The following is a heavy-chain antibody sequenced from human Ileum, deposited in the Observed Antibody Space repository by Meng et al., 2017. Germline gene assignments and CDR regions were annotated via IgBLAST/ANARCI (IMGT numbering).Heavy chain of an antibody. Sequence: GESLKISCAASGFTFSSYAMSWFRQAPGKGLEWISGISGTGGTTYYEDSVKGRFTISRDNSKNTLYVQLSSLRGEDTAVYYCAKSSGIVGATYAFGMWGQGTMVTVSS. J-gene: IGHJ3*02. CDR2: ISGTGGTT. CDR3: AKSSGIVGATYAFGM. CDR1: GFTFSSYA. V-gene: IGHV3-23*01. D-gene: IGHD1-26*01.